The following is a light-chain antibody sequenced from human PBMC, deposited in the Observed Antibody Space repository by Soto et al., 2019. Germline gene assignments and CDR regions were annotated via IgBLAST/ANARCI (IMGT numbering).Light chain of an antibody. J-gene: IGKJ2*01. V-gene: IGKV1-39*01. Sequence: DIQMTQSPSSLSASVGDSVTIACRASQTITTCLNWYQQKPGQAPKLLIYPASTLRSGVPSRFSGSGSGTDFTLTISSLQPEDFETYYCQQCYGAHETFGQGTKVDIX. CDR1: QTITTC. CDR2: PAS. CDR3: QQCYGAHET.